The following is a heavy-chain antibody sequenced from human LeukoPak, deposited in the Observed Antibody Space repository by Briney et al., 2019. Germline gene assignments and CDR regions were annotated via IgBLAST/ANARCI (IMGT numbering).Heavy chain of an antibody. CDR2: ISAYNGNT. J-gene: IGHJ3*02. CDR1: GYTFTSYG. D-gene: IGHD6-19*01. Sequence: GASVKVSCKASGYTFTSYGISWVRQAPGEGLECMGWISAYNGNTNYAQKLQGRVTMTTDTSTSTAYMELRSLRSDDTAVYYCARDRSSGWYGHDAFDIWAKGQWSPSLQ. CDR3: ARDRSSGWYGHDAFDI. V-gene: IGHV1-18*01.